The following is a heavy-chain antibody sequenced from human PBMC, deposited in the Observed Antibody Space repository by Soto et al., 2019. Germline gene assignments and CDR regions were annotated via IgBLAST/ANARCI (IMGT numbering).Heavy chain of an antibody. V-gene: IGHV3-21*01. CDR2: ISGSSTYI. CDR3: ARGAVATKSLTWFDP. Sequence: GGSLRLSCAASGFTFSSYSMNWVRQAPGKGLEWVSSISGSSTYIYYTDSVKGRLTISRDNAKNSLYLQMNSLRAEDTAVYYCARGAVATKSLTWFDPWGQGTLVTVSS. CDR1: GFTFSSYS. D-gene: IGHD6-19*01. J-gene: IGHJ5*02.